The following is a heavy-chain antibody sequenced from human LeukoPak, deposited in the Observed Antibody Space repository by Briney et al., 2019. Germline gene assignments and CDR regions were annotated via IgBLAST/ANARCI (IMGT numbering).Heavy chain of an antibody. V-gene: IGHV4-59*01. Sequence: PSETLSLTCTVSGGSISSYYWSWVRQPPGKGLEWIGYIYYSGSNNYNPSLKSRVTISVDTSKNQFSLKLSSVTAADTAVYYCARDLYPYGDYPDAFDIWGQGTMVTVSS. D-gene: IGHD4-17*01. J-gene: IGHJ3*02. CDR2: IYYSGSN. CDR3: ARDLYPYGDYPDAFDI. CDR1: GGSISSYY.